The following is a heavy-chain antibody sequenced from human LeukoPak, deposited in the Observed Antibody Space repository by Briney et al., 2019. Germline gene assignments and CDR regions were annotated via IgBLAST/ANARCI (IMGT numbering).Heavy chain of an antibody. Sequence: SETLSLTCTVSGGSISSSSYYWGWIRQPPGKGLEWIGSIYYSGSTNYNPSLKSRVTISVDTSKNQFSLKLSSVTAADTAVYYCARAAGATYYYDSSGYPHVDHDAFDIWGQGTMVTVSS. J-gene: IGHJ3*02. CDR1: GGSISSSSYY. CDR3: ARAAGATYYYDSSGYPHVDHDAFDI. CDR2: IYYSGST. D-gene: IGHD3-22*01. V-gene: IGHV4-39*07.